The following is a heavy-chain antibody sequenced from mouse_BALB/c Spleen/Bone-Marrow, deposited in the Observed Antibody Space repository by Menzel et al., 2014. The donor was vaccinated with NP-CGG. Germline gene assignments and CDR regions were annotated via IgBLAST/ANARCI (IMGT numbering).Heavy chain of an antibody. D-gene: IGHD2-1*01. CDR3: ARYGNYFYAMDY. CDR2: ISSGSSTI. J-gene: IGHJ4*01. CDR1: GFIFSSFG. Sequence: EVQLVESGGGLVQPGGSRKLSCAASGFIFSSFGMHWVRQAPEKGLEWVAYISSGSSTIYYADTVKGRFTISRDNPKNTLFLQMTSLRSEDTAMYYCARYGNYFYAMDYWGQGTSVTVSS. V-gene: IGHV5-17*02.